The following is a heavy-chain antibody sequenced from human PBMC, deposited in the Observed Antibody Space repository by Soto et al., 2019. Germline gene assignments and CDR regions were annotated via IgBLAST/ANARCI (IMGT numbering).Heavy chain of an antibody. CDR3: ASLEGLATISYYFDF. V-gene: IGHV4-39*01. Sequence: QLQLQESGPGLVKPSETLSLTCSVSDDSINSDKYYWGWIRQPPGKGLEWIGSIYYRGNAYYNPSLQTRVTISLDKYKSEFSLKLNSVTAADSAVYFCASLEGLATISYYFDFWGPGALVTVSS. CDR1: DDSINSDKYY. J-gene: IGHJ4*02. CDR2: IYYRGNA. D-gene: IGHD3-9*01.